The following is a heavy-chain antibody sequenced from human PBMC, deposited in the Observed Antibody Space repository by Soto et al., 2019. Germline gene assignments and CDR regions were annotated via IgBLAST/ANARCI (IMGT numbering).Heavy chain of an antibody. CDR2: IYYSAST. V-gene: IGHV4-59*08. CDR1: CGYISSYY. D-gene: IGHD2-21*02. J-gene: IGHJ4*02. CDR3: ARHLPYCGGDCYSLDY. Sequence: SETLSLTCTVCCGYISSYYWSCIRQPKGKGLEWIGYIYYSASTNYSPSLKSRVTISVDTSKNQFSLNLSSVTAADTAVYYCARHLPYCGGDCYSLDYWGQGTLVTVSS.